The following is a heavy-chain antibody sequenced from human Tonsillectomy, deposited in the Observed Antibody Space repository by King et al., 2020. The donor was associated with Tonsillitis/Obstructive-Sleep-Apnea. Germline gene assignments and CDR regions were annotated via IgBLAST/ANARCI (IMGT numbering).Heavy chain of an antibody. Sequence: QLVQSGAEVKKPGSSVKVSCKASGGTFSTYAISWVRQAPGQGLEWMGRIIPILGIANYAQKFQGRVTITADKSTSTAYMEPSSLGSEDTAVYYRARHGDYYYYYDLDVWGKGTTVTASS. CDR1: GGTFSTYA. D-gene: IGHD3-16*01. V-gene: IGHV1-69*09. CDR2: IIPILGIA. J-gene: IGHJ6*03. CDR3: ARHGDYYYYYDLDV.